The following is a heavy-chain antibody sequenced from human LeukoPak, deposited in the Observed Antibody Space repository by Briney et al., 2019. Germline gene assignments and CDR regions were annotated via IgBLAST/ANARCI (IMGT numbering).Heavy chain of an antibody. CDR1: GFTFSSYW. D-gene: IGHD3-16*02. Sequence: GGSLRLSCAASGFTFSSYWMSWVRQAPGKGLEWAANIKQDGSEKYYVDSVKGRFTISRDNAKNSLYLQMNSLRAEDTAVYYCARDRREDYVWGSYRYYFDYWGQGTLVTVSS. V-gene: IGHV3-7*01. J-gene: IGHJ4*02. CDR3: ARDRREDYVWGSYRYYFDY. CDR2: IKQDGSEK.